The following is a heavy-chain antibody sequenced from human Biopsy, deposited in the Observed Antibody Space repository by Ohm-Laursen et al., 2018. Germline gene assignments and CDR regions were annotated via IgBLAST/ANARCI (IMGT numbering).Heavy chain of an antibody. J-gene: IGHJ5*02. D-gene: IGHD3-22*01. Sequence: PSDTLSLTCTVSGGSISNNNYYWGWIRQPPGKGLEWIGSIFYRGSTHYKPSLKSRVNIYVDTSKNQFSLKLNSVTAADTAVYYCARDYDTSGYYYVSWGQGTLVTVSS. CDR2: IFYRGST. CDR1: GGSISNNNYY. V-gene: IGHV4-39*01. CDR3: ARDYDTSGYYYVS.